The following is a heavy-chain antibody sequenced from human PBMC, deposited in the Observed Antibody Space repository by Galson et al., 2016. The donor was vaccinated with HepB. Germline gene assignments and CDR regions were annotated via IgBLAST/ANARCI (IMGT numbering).Heavy chain of an antibody. CDR2: INHSRNT. Sequence: ETLSLTCAVYGGSFSGYYWSWIRQPPGKGLEWIGEINHSRNTNYNPSLKSRVTISVDTSKNQFSLKLSSVTAADTAVYYCARGRLAVANANFDYWGQGTLVTVSS. CDR3: ARGRLAVANANFDY. D-gene: IGHD6-19*01. J-gene: IGHJ4*02. V-gene: IGHV4-34*01. CDR1: GGSFSGYY.